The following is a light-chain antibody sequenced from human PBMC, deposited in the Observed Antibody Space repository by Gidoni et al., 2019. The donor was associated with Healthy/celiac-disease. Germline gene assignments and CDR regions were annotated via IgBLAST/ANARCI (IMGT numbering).Light chain of an antibody. CDR1: QGISSA. Sequence: AIQLTQSTSSLSASVGDRVTITCRASQGISSALAWYQQKPVKPPKLLIYDASSLQIGVPSRFSGSGFGTDFTLTINSLQPEDFATYYCQQCNTYPPITFGQXTRLEIK. CDR3: QQCNTYPPIT. V-gene: IGKV1-13*02. J-gene: IGKJ5*01. CDR2: DAS.